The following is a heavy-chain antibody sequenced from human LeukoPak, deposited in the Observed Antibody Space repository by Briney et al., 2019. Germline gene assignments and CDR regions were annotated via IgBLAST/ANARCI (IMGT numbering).Heavy chain of an antibody. CDR1: GFTFSSYW. CDR3: AKDYDSSGYPEHPPWYFDY. D-gene: IGHD3-22*01. Sequence: QPGGSLRLSCAASGFTFSSYWMNWVRQAPGKGLEWVANIKRDGSEKYYLDSVKGRFTISRDNAKNSLYLQMNSLRAEDTAVYYCAKDYDSSGYPEHPPWYFDYWGQGTLVTVSS. J-gene: IGHJ4*02. CDR2: IKRDGSEK. V-gene: IGHV3-7*01.